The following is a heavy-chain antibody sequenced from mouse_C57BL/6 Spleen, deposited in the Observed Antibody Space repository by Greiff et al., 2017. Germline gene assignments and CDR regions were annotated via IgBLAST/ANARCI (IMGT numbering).Heavy chain of an antibody. CDR1: GFTFSDYY. CDR2: INYDGSST. D-gene: IGHD2-4*01. CDR3: ARANDYDGFDY. Sequence: EVKLVESEGGLVQPGSSMKLSCTASGFTFSDYYMAWVRQVPEKGLEWVANINYDGSSTYYLDSLKSRFIISRDNAKNILYLQMSSLKSEDTATYYCARANDYDGFDYGGQGTTLTVSS. J-gene: IGHJ2*01. V-gene: IGHV5-16*01.